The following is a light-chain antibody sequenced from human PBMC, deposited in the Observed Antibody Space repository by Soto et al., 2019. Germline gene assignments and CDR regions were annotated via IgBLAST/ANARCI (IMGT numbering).Light chain of an antibody. V-gene: IGKV1-5*01. CDR2: DAS. CDR1: QSISSW. Sequence: DIKMTQSPSTLSASVGDRVTITCRASQSISSWLDWYQQKPGKAPKLLIYDASSLESGVASRFSASGSGTEFPLTISSRQPDDFASYYCQQYNSYRMYTFGGGTKLEIK. J-gene: IGKJ2*01. CDR3: QQYNSYRMYT.